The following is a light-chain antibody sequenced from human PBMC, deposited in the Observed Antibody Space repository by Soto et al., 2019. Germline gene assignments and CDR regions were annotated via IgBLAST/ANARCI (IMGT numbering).Light chain of an antibody. Sequence: SWFTHPPPTLSLSPGERATLSCRASQSVSIYLAWYQQKPGQAPRLLIYDASNRATGIPAKVSGSGSGTDFTLTISSREPEDSAVYYCQQRRNGPPWITFGQGTRLEIK. CDR3: QQRRNGPPWIT. CDR1: QSVSIY. V-gene: IGKV3-11*01. CDR2: DAS. J-gene: IGKJ5*01.